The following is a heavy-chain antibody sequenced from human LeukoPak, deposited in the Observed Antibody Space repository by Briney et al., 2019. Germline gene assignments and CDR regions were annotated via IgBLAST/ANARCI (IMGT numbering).Heavy chain of an antibody. CDR2: INHSGST. Sequence: SETLSLTCAVYGGSFSGYYWSWIRQPPGKGLEWIGEINHSGSTIYNPSLKSRVTISVDTSKNQFSLKLSSVTAADTAVYYCARSQGDCSSTSCYAVDYWGQGTLVTVSS. CDR1: GGSFSGYY. D-gene: IGHD2-2*01. CDR3: ARSQGDCSSTSCYAVDY. V-gene: IGHV4-34*01. J-gene: IGHJ4*02.